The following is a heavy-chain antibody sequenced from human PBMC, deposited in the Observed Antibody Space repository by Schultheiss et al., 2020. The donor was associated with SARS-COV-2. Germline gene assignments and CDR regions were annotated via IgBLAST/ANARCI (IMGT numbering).Heavy chain of an antibody. CDR3: ARDWDQGGDY. CDR1: GLTFGSYA. J-gene: IGHJ4*02. D-gene: IGHD1-26*01. V-gene: IGHV3-7*01. Sequence: GGSLRLSCAASGLTFGSYAMSWVRQAPGKGLEWVANIKLDGSEKYYVDSVKGRFTISRDNAKNSVYLQMNSLRAEDTAVYYCARDWDQGGDYWGQGTLVTVSS. CDR2: IKLDGSEK.